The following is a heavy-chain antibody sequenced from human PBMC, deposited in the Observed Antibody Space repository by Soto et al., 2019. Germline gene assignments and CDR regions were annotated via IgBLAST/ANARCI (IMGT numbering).Heavy chain of an antibody. D-gene: IGHD3-10*01. V-gene: IGHV4-31*03. J-gene: IGHJ4*02. CDR2: IYYSGST. CDR3: ARDQRNYYGSGSYDY. CDR1: GGSISSGGYY. Sequence: PSETLSLTCTVSGGSISSGGYYWSWIRQHPGKGLEWIGYIYYSGSTYYNPSLKSRVTISVDTSKNQFSLKLSSVTAADTAVYYCARDQRNYYGSGSYDYWGQGTPVTVSS.